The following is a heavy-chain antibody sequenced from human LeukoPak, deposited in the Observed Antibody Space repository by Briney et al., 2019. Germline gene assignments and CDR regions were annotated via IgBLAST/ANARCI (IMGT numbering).Heavy chain of an antibody. CDR3: AKDIVQLAPEAAFDI. Sequence: PGGSLRLSCAASGFTFSTYWMNWVRQAPGKGLEWVANIKQDGSKQYYVDSVRGRFTISRDNAKNSLYLQMNSLRAEDTALYYCAKDIVQLAPEAAFDIWGQGTMVTVSS. D-gene: IGHD6-6*01. CDR2: IKQDGSKQ. CDR1: GFTFSTYW. J-gene: IGHJ3*02. V-gene: IGHV3-7*03.